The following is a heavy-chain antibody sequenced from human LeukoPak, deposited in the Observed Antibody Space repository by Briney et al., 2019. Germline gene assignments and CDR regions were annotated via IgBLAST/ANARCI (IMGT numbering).Heavy chain of an antibody. CDR2: IYYSGST. CDR1: GGSISSYY. Sequence: SETLSLTCTVSGGSISSYYWSWIPQPPGKGLEWIGYIYYSGSTNYNPSLKSRITISVDTSKNQFSLKLSSVTAADTAVYYCARGSTMVRGVISRYYFDYWGQGTLVTVSS. V-gene: IGHV4-59*01. J-gene: IGHJ4*02. CDR3: ARGSTMVRGVISRYYFDY. D-gene: IGHD3-10*01.